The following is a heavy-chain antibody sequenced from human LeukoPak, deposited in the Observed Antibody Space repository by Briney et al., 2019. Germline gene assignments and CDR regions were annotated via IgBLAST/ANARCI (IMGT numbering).Heavy chain of an antibody. CDR1: GYTFTGYY. Sequence: GASVKVSCKASGYTFTGYYMHWVRQAPGQGLEWMGWINPNSGGTNYAQKFQGRVTMTRDTSISTAYMELSRLRSDDTAVYYCARDYDILTGYYIGSSNGMDVWGQGTTVIVSS. V-gene: IGHV1-2*02. CDR3: ARDYDILTGYYIGSSNGMDV. CDR2: INPNSGGT. J-gene: IGHJ6*02. D-gene: IGHD3-9*01.